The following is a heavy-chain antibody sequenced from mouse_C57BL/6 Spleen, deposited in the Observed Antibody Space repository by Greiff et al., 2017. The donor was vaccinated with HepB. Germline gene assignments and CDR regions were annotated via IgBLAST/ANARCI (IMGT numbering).Heavy chain of an antibody. CDR3: ARGGSNYPFAY. V-gene: IGHV3-6*01. D-gene: IGHD2-5*01. Sequence: EVQLVESGPGLVKPSQSLSLTCSVTGYSITSGYYWNWIRQFPGNKLEWMGYISYDGSNNYNPSLKNRISITRDTSKNQFFLKLNSVTTEDTATYYCARGGSNYPFAYWGQGTLVTVSA. J-gene: IGHJ3*01. CDR2: ISYDGSN. CDR1: GYSITSGYY.